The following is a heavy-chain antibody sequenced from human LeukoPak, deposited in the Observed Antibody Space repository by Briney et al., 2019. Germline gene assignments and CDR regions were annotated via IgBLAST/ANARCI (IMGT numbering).Heavy chain of an antibody. D-gene: IGHD6-13*01. CDR1: GFVFSSYG. CDR3: VKQVFGDTGYFNS. Sequence: GGSLRLSFAASGFVFSSYGMHWVRQAPGKGLEWVAFIRYDGSNEYYADSVKGRFTISRDNSKSTLYLQMKSLRVEDTALYYCVKQVFGDTGYFNSWGQGTLVSVST. J-gene: IGHJ4*02. V-gene: IGHV3-30*02. CDR2: IRYDGSNE.